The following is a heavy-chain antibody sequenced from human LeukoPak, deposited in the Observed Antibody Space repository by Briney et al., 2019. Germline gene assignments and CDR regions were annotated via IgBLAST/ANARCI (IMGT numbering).Heavy chain of an antibody. CDR1: GVSVSSYY. J-gene: IGHJ4*02. CDR3: ARGYCRDDICQVFPY. D-gene: IGHD2-21*02. V-gene: IGHV4-59*02. CDR2: MSYSGRT. Sequence: KTSETLSLTCTVSGVSVSSYYWSWIRQTPEKGLEWIGYMSYSGRTDYGPSLKSRVTMSVDTSKNQFSLKMSYVTAADTGVYYCARGYCRDDICQVFPYWGQGTLVTVSS.